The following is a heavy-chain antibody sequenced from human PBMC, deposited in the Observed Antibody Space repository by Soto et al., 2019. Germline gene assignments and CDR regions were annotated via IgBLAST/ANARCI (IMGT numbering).Heavy chain of an antibody. D-gene: IGHD3-22*01. CDR1: GFTFSSYA. Sequence: ESGGGLVQPGGSLRLSCAASGFTFSSYAMSWVRQAPGKGLEWVSAISGSGGSTYYADSVKGRFTISRDNSKNTLYLQMNSLRAEDTAVYYCAKDYGITYYYDSSGYPFDYWGQGTLVTVSS. J-gene: IGHJ4*02. CDR2: ISGSGGST. CDR3: AKDYGITYYYDSSGYPFDY. V-gene: IGHV3-23*01.